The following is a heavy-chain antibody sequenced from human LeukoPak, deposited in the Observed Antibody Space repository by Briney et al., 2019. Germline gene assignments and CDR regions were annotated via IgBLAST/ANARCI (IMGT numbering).Heavy chain of an antibody. D-gene: IGHD3-22*01. CDR2: IYYSGST. Sequence: SQTLSLTCTVSGGSISSDYYYWSWIRQPAEKRMEWIGYIYYSGSTNYNPSLNSRVNILIDTSKNQFSLKLGSVTAADTAVYYCARRRVDSSGYDAFDIWGQGTMVTVSS. CDR1: GGSISSDYYY. V-gene: IGHV4-61*10. J-gene: IGHJ3*02. CDR3: ARRRVDSSGYDAFDI.